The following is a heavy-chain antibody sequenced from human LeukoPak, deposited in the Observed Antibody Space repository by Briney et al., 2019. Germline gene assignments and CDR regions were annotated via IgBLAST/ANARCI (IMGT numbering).Heavy chain of an antibody. Sequence: GGSLRLSCAASGFTFSSYAMSWVRQDPGKGLEWVSAISGSGGSTYYADSVKGRFTISRDNSKNTLYLQMNSLRAEDTAVYYCAKHSGYYYDSFDYRGQGTLVTVSS. CDR2: ISGSGGST. V-gene: IGHV3-23*01. J-gene: IGHJ4*02. CDR3: AKHSGYYYDSFDY. CDR1: GFTFSSYA. D-gene: IGHD3-22*01.